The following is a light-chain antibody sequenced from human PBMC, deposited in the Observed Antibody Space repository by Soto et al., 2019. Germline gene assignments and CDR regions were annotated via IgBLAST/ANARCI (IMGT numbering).Light chain of an antibody. J-gene: IGKJ3*01. CDR3: QQCYTTPFT. V-gene: IGKV1-39*01. CDR2: AAS. CDR1: QSISNY. Sequence: DIQMTQSPSSLSAPVGDRVTITCRASQSISNYLNWYQQKPGKAPKLLIYAASSLQSGVPSRFSGSGSGTDFTLTISSLQHEESATYYCQQCYTTPFTFGPGTKVDIK.